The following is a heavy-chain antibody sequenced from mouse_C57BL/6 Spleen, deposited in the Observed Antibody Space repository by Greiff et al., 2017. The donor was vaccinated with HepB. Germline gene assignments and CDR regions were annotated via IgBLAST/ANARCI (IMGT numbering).Heavy chain of an antibody. CDR1: GYTFTSYW. CDR2: IDPSDSYT. CDR3: ARSSTANFDY. D-gene: IGHD1-2*01. V-gene: IGHV1-69*01. Sequence: VQLQQPGAELVMPGASVKLSCKASGYTFTSYWMHWVKQRPGQGLEWIGEIDPSDSYTNYNQKFKGKSTLTVDKSSSTAYMQISSLTSEDSAVYYCARSSTANFDYWGQGTTLTVSS. J-gene: IGHJ2*01.